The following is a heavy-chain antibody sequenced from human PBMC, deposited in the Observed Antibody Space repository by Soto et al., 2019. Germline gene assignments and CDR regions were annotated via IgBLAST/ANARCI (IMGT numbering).Heavy chain of an antibody. CDR3: ARGSGDYDYVWGSSGMDV. CDR1: GGSISSGGYY. V-gene: IGHV4-31*03. J-gene: IGHJ6*02. Sequence: LSLTCTVSGGSISSGGYYWSWIRQHPGKGLEWIGYIYYSGSTYYNPSLKSRVTISVDTSKNQFSLKLSSVTAADTAVYYCARGSGDYDYVWGSSGMDVWGQGTTVTVSS. CDR2: IYYSGST. D-gene: IGHD3-16*01.